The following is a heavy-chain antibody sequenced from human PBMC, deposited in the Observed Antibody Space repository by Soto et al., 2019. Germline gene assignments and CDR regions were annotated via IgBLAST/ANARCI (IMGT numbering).Heavy chain of an antibody. D-gene: IGHD3-10*01. Sequence: ASVKVSCKVSGYTLTELSMHWVRQAPGKGLEWMGGFDPEDGETIYAQKFQGRVTMTEGTSTDTAYMELSSLRSEDTAVYYCATTFYYGSGSSPHYAYWGQGTLVTVSS. J-gene: IGHJ4*02. CDR2: FDPEDGET. CDR1: GYTLTELS. CDR3: ATTFYYGSGSSPHYAY. V-gene: IGHV1-24*01.